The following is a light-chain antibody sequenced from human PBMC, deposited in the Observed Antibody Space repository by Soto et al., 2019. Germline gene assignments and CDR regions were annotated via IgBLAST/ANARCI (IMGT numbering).Light chain of an antibody. V-gene: IGLV2-8*01. CDR3: RLYAGPIRLV. J-gene: IGLJ1*01. CDR1: YSDIGTSNY. CDR2: DVT. Sequence: QSVLTQPPSASGSPGQSVTISCTGTYSDIGTSNYVAWYKQYPGKAPKLLIFDVTERPSGVPDRFTGSKSGNPASLTVSGLQAGDGADFFCRLYAGPIRLVFGTGTKLPVL.